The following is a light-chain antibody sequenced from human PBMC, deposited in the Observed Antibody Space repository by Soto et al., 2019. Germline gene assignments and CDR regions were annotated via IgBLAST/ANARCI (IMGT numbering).Light chain of an antibody. CDR3: QQYNSDPYT. J-gene: IGKJ2*01. V-gene: IGKV1-5*03. CDR2: KAS. CDR1: QSISSW. Sequence: DIQMTQSPSTLSASVGDRVTITCRASQSISSWLAWYQQKPGKPPKVLIYKASSLESGVPSRFSGSGSGTEFILTISSLQPDDFASYYCQQYNSDPYTFCQGTKLEIK.